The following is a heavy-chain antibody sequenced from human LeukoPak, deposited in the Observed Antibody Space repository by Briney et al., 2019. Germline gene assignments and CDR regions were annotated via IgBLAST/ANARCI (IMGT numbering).Heavy chain of an antibody. J-gene: IGHJ5*02. Sequence: PSETLSLTCTVSGGSISSGGYYWSWLRQPPGKGLEWIGYIYYSGSTYYNPSLKSRVTISVDTSKNQFSLKLSSVTAADTAVYYCARYCSGGSCYAYARFDPWGQGTLVTVSS. V-gene: IGHV4-31*03. CDR1: GGSISSGGYY. D-gene: IGHD2-15*01. CDR2: IYYSGST. CDR3: ARYCSGGSCYAYARFDP.